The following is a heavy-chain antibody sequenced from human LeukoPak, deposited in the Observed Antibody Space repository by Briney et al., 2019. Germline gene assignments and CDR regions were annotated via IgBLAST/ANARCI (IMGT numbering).Heavy chain of an antibody. CDR1: GGPIGTYY. Sequence: PSETLSLTCAVSGGPIGTYYWSWIRQPPGKGLEWIGHIFYSGSTKYNPSLKTRVTISVDTSKNEFSLKLNSVAAADTAVYYCARMPRSLGAFDIWGQGTMVTVSS. CDR2: IFYSGST. V-gene: IGHV4-59*01. D-gene: IGHD2-15*01. J-gene: IGHJ3*02. CDR3: ARMPRSLGAFDI.